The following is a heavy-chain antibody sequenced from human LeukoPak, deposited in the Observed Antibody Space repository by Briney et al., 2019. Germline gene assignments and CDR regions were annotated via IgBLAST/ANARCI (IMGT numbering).Heavy chain of an antibody. Sequence: SETLSLTCTGSGGSISSYYLSWIRQPPGKGLEWIGYIYYSGSTNYNPSLKSRVTISVDTSKNQFSLKMSSVTAADTAVYYCARVHYGDAFDIWGQGTMVTVSS. V-gene: IGHV4-59*01. CDR3: ARVHYGDAFDI. CDR1: GGSISSYY. CDR2: IYYSGST. J-gene: IGHJ3*02. D-gene: IGHD4-17*01.